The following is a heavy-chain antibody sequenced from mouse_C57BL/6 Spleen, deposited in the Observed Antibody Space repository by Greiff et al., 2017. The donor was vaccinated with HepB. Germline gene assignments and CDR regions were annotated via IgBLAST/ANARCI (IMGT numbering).Heavy chain of an antibody. CDR3: ARGGYYGNYLDY. CDR2: IYPGSGST. D-gene: IGHD2-1*01. Sequence: QVHVKQSGAELVKPGASVKMSCKASGYTFTSYWITWVKQRPGQGLEWIGDIYPGSGSTNYNEKFKSKATLTVDTSSSTAYMQLSSLTSEDSAVYYCARGGYYGNYLDYWGQGTTLTVSS. J-gene: IGHJ2*01. CDR1: GYTFTSYW. V-gene: IGHV1-55*01.